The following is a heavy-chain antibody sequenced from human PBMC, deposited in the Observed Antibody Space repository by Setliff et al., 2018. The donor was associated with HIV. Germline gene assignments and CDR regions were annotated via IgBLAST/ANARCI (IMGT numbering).Heavy chain of an antibody. J-gene: IGHJ4*02. D-gene: IGHD2-8*02. CDR1: GGSISRSGTY. V-gene: IGHV4-31*03. Sequence: PSETLSLTCTVSGGSISRSGTYWSWIRQHPGKGPEWIGYIYYSGTTDYNPSLKSRVTISVDTSKNQFSLKLSSVTAADTALYFCARLIHTGLLYFDYWGLGMLVTVSS. CDR2: IYYSGTT. CDR3: ARLIHTGLLYFDY.